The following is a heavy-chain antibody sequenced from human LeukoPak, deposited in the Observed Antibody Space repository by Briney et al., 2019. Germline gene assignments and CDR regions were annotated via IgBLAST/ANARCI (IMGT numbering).Heavy chain of an antibody. V-gene: IGHV4-30-4*01. CDR2: IYYSGST. CDR1: GGSISSGDYY. Sequence: SETLSLTCTVSGGSISSGDYYWSWIRQPPGKGLEWIGYIYYSGSTYYNPSLKSRVTISVDTSKNQFSLKLSSVTAADTAVYYCARDNTLPVWFDPWGQGTLVTVSS. CDR3: ARDNTLPVWFDP. D-gene: IGHD2/OR15-2a*01. J-gene: IGHJ5*02.